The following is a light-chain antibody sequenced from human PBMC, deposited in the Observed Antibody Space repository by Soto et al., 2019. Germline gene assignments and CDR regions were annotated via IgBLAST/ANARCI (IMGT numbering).Light chain of an antibody. CDR3: QQYNNWPYT. CDR2: AAS. Sequence: EVVMTQSPATLSVSPGERATLSCRAYQSVSINLAWYQQRPGQAPRLLIYAASTRATDIPATFSGSGSGTEFTLTISSLQSEDFAVYFCQQYNNWPYTFGQGTKLEIK. J-gene: IGKJ2*01. V-gene: IGKV3-15*01. CDR1: QSVSIN.